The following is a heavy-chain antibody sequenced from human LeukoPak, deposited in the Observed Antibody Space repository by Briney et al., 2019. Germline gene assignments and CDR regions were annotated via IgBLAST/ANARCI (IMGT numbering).Heavy chain of an antibody. CDR2: IYYSGST. V-gene: IGHV4-59*08. J-gene: IGHJ6*02. CDR3: ARHPEGMDV. CDR1: GGSISSYY. Sequence: PSETLSLTCTVSGGSISSYYWSWIRQPPGKGLEWIGYIYYSGSTNYNPSLKGRVTISVDTSKNQFSLKLSSVTAADTAVYYCARHPEGMDVWGQGTTVTVSS.